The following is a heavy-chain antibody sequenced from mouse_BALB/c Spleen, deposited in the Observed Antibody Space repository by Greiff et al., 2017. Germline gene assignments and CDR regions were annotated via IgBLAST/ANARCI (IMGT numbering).Heavy chain of an antibody. J-gene: IGHJ4*01. CDR1: GFTFSSYA. CDR3: ARDGDYGSSFYYAMDY. V-gene: IGHV5-9-4*01. CDR2: ISSGGSYT. D-gene: IGHD1-1*01. Sequence: EVQRVESGGGLVKPGGSLKLSCAASGFTFSSYAMSWVRQSPEKRLEWVAEISSGGSYTYYPDTVTGRFTISRDNAKNTLYLEMSSLRSEDTAMYYCARDGDYGSSFYYAMDYWGQGTSVTVSS.